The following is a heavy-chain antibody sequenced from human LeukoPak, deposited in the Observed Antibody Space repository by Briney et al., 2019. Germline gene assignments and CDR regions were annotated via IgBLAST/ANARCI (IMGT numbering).Heavy chain of an antibody. D-gene: IGHD2-2*01. J-gene: IGHJ6*02. CDR1: GFRFTDYS. CDR3: VKDRPCETCMPMDA. V-gene: IGHV3-23*01. Sequence: GGSLRLSCAASGFRFTDYSMSWVRQAPGKGLEWVAGLGRSGEYKYYADSVKGRFTISRDNSKDTVYLQMNSLRAEDSAIYFCVKDRPCETCMPMDAWGQGTMVTVSS. CDR2: LGRSGEYK.